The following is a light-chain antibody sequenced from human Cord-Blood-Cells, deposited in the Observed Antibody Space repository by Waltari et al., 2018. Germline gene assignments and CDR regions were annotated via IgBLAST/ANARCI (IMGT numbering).Light chain of an antibody. J-gene: IGLJ3*02. CDR2: RNN. Sequence: SVLTQPPSASGTPGQRVTISCSGSSSNIGSNYGYWYQQLPGTAPKLLIYRNNQPPSAVPDRFAGSESGTSASLAIGGLRSEDEADYDCAAWDYSLSGWVFGGGTKLTVL. CDR3: AAWDYSLSGWV. V-gene: IGLV1-47*01. CDR1: SSNIGSNY.